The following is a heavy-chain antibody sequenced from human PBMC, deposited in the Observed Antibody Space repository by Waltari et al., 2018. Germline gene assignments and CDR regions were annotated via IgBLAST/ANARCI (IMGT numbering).Heavy chain of an antibody. CDR2: IYTSGSA. Sequence: QVQLQESGPGLVKPSETLSLTCTVSGGSISSYYWSWIRQHPGKGLEWIGRIYTSGSANYNPSLKSRVTMSVDTSKNQFSLKLSSVTAADTAVYYCATTPYYYDSSGYYYYYYYMDVWGKGTTVTVSS. J-gene: IGHJ6*03. D-gene: IGHD3-22*01. CDR1: GGSISSYY. V-gene: IGHV4-4*07. CDR3: ATTPYYYDSSGYYYYYYYMDV.